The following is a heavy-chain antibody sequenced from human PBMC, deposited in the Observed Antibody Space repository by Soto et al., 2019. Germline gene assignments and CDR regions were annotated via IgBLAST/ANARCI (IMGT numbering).Heavy chain of an antibody. D-gene: IGHD6-13*01. V-gene: IGHV3-30-3*01. CDR3: ATTLSSSSWYMAFDY. Sequence: QTGGSLRLSCAASGFTFSSYAMHWVRQAPGKGLEWVAVISYDGSNKYYADSVKGRFTISRDNSKNTLYLQMNSLRAEDTAVYYCATTLSSSSWYMAFDYWGQGTLVTVSS. CDR2: ISYDGSNK. CDR1: GFTFSSYA. J-gene: IGHJ4*02.